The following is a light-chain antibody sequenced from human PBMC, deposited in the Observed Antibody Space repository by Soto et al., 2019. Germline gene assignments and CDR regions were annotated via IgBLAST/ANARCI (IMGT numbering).Light chain of an antibody. V-gene: IGKV3D-15*01. J-gene: IGKJ1*01. Sequence: EIVMTQSPATLSVSPGERATLSCRASQSVSSNLDWYQQKPGQAPRLLIYESSNRATGIAARFSGSRSGTDFTLTISSLQPDDFATYYCQQYNSYSTFGQGTKV. CDR1: QSVSSN. CDR3: QQYNSYST. CDR2: ESS.